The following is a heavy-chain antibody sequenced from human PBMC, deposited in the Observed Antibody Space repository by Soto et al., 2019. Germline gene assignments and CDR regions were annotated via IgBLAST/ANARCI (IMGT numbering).Heavy chain of an antibody. V-gene: IGHV1-18*04. D-gene: IGHD2-8*01. CDR3: ARENMDIVLMVYASGYFDY. CDR2: IRAYNGNT. CDR1: GYTFTSHS. Sequence: ASVKVSYKASGYTFTSHSISWLRQAPGQGLARTGWIRAYNGNTHYAQKLQGRVTMTTDTSTSTAYMELRRLRSDDTAVYYCARENMDIVLMVYASGYFDYWGQGTLVTVSS. J-gene: IGHJ4*02.